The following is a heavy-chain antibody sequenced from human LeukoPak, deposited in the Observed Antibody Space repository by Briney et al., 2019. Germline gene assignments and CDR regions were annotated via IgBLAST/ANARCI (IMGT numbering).Heavy chain of an antibody. Sequence: ETLSLTCNLSGGSLCRHYWSWNGQPPGKGLEWIGYIYFSGSTNYNTSLKSRVTISVDTSKNPYSLKLSSVTCTQRGGYCCARDWQEMATIGRRSAGWFDPWGQGTLVTVSS. J-gene: IGHJ5*02. D-gene: IGHD5-24*01. V-gene: IGHV4-59*11. CDR3: ARDWQEMATIGRRSAGWFDP. CDR2: IYFSGST. CDR1: GGSLCRHY.